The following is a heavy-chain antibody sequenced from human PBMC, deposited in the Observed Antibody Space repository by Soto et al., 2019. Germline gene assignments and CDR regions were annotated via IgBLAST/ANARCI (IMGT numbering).Heavy chain of an antibody. V-gene: IGHV3-30-3*01. Sequence: QVPLVESGGGVVQPGRSLRLSCAASGFSFSISPMHWVRQAPGKRPAWVALISYDGTNKFYADSVKGRFTISRDNSKSTHYWHVDSLRPEDAAVYYCARDPKTTGSQHWAFNYFDSWGQGTLVTVSS. CDR1: GFSFSISP. CDR3: ARDPKTTGSQHWAFNYFDS. D-gene: IGHD2-15*01. CDR2: ISYDGTNK. J-gene: IGHJ4*02.